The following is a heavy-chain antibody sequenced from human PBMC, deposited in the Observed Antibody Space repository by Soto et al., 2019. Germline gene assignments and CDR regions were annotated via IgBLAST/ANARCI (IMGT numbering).Heavy chain of an antibody. CDR3: ARYRRDGYNY. D-gene: IGHD5-12*01. Sequence: ASVKVSCKACGGTFSSYAISWVRQAPGQGLEWMGGIIPIFGTANYAQKFQGRVTITADESTSTAYMELSSLRSEDTAVYYCARYRRDGYNYWGQGTLVTVSS. CDR2: IIPIFGTA. V-gene: IGHV1-69*13. CDR1: GGTFSSYA. J-gene: IGHJ4*02.